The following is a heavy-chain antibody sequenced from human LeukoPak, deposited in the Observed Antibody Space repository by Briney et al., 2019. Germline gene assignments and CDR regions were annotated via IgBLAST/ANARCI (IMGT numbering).Heavy chain of an antibody. J-gene: IGHJ3*01. Sequence: QPGGSLRLPCAASGFTFSTYWMHWVRQAPGKGLVWLSRISSDGSSTNYADSVKGQFTISRDNSQNTLFLQMNSLRVEDTAIYYCAKDSYVSGRPLHTFDVWGQGTMVTVSS. CDR1: GFTFSTYW. CDR2: ISSDGSST. V-gene: IGHV3-74*01. D-gene: IGHD3-10*01. CDR3: AKDSYVSGRPLHTFDV.